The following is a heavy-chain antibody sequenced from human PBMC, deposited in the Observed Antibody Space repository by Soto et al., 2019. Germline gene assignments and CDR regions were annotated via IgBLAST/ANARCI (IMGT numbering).Heavy chain of an antibody. CDR1: GFSFSNYA. CDR2: ISGRDDST. J-gene: IGHJ4*02. CDR3: ARDRERDAWYEDY. V-gene: IGHV3-23*01. D-gene: IGHD6-13*01. Sequence: EVQLLESGGDLVQPGGSLRLSCVASGFSFSNYAMSWVRQVPGKGLVWVSVISGRDDSTYYADSVKGRFTISRDNSKNTLYLQMNSLRAEDTAIYYCARDRERDAWYEDYWGQGTLVTVSS.